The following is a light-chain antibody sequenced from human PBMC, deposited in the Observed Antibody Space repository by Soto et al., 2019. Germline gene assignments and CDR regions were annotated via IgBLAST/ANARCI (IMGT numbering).Light chain of an antibody. J-gene: IGKJ4*01. CDR2: AAS. V-gene: IGKV1-9*01. CDR3: QQYSSYSPLT. CDR1: QGISSY. Sequence: DIQLTQSPSFLSSSVGDRVTITCRASQGISSYLAWYQQKPGKAPKLLIYAASTVQSGVPSRFSGSGSGTEFTLTISSLQPEDFATYYCQQYSSYSPLTFGGGTKVDIK.